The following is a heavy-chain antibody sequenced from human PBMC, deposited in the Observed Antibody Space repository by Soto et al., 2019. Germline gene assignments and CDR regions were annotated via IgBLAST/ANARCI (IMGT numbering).Heavy chain of an antibody. CDR2: INPANGNT. J-gene: IGHJ4*02. V-gene: IGHV1-3*01. CDR1: GSTFTDHA. CDR3: ANGVGATAATFDY. Sequence: QVHLVQSGAEVKKPGASVKVSCKASGSTFTDHAVHWVRQAPGQRLEWMGWINPANGNTKYSQNFQGRVTLTRDTSATTAYMELTSLRSEDTAVYYCANGVGATAATFDYWGQGTLVSVSS. D-gene: IGHD6-13*01.